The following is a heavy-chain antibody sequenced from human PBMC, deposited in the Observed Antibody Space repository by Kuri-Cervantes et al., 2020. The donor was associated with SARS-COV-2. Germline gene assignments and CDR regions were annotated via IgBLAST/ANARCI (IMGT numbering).Heavy chain of an antibody. Sequence: GSLRLSCTVSGGSISSYYWSWIRQPPGKGLEWIGYIYYSGSTNYNPSLKSRVTISVDTSKNQFSLKLSSVTAADTAVYYCARAGTAMVHYYYYYMDVWGKGTTVTVSS. D-gene: IGHD5-18*01. J-gene: IGHJ6*03. V-gene: IGHV4-59*01. CDR1: GGSISSYY. CDR3: ARAGTAMVHYYYYYMDV. CDR2: IYYSGST.